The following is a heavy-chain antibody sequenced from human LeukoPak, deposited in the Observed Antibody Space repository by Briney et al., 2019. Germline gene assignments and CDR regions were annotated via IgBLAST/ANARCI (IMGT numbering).Heavy chain of an antibody. CDR1: GDRVSINSAA. CDR3: ARGLDSSSWYDYYYYGMDV. J-gene: IGHJ6*02. Sequence: SQSLSLTCALSGDRVSINSAAWNWVRQSPSRGLEWLGRTYYRSKWYNDYAVSVKSRITINPDTSKNQFSLQLNSVTPEDTAVYYCARGLDSSSWYDYYYYGMDVWGQGTTVTVSS. V-gene: IGHV6-1*01. CDR2: TYYRSKWYN. D-gene: IGHD6-13*01.